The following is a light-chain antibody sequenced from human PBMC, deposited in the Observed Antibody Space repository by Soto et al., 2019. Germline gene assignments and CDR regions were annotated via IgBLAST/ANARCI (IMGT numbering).Light chain of an antibody. CDR3: QQYNSDPYT. V-gene: IGKV1-5*03. Sequence: DIQMTQSPSTLSASVGDRVTITCRASQSISSWLAWYQQKPGKAPKLLIYRASTLESGVPSRCSGSGSGTEFTLTISSLQANDFATYYCQQYNSDPYTFGQGTKLEIK. CDR2: RAS. CDR1: QSISSW. J-gene: IGKJ2*01.